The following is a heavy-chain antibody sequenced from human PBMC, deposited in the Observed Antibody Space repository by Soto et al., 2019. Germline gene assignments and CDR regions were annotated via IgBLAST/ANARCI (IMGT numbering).Heavy chain of an antibody. J-gene: IGHJ4*02. CDR1: GGSISSGGYY. Sequence: QVQLQESGTGLVKPSQTLSLTCTVSGGSISSGGYYWSWIRQHPGKGLEWIGYIYYSGSTYYNPSLKIRVTRSEDTSKNHCSLKLSSVTAADTAVYYCARSCGVAAAGPFDYRGQGTLCTVST. CDR3: ARSCGVAAAGPFDY. V-gene: IGHV4-31*03. CDR2: IYYSGST. D-gene: IGHD6-13*01.